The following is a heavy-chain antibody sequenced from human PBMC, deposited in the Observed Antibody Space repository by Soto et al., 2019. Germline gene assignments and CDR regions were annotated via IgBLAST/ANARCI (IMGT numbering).Heavy chain of an antibody. CDR2: INAGNGNT. Sequence: ASVKVSCKASGYTFTSYGIHWVRQAPGQRLEWTGWINAGNGNTKYSEKFQGRVTITRDTSASTAYLELSSLRSDDTAVYYCASKELDIWGQGTMVTVSS. D-gene: IGHD1-26*01. J-gene: IGHJ3*02. CDR3: ASKELDI. CDR1: GYTFTSYG. V-gene: IGHV1-3*01.